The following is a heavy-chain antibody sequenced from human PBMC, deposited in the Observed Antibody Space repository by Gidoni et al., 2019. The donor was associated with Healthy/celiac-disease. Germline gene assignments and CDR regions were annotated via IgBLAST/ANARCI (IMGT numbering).Heavy chain of an antibody. CDR1: GGSISSGGYS. CDR3: ARVSSAGDDSSGYYPDY. D-gene: IGHD3-22*01. J-gene: IGHJ4*02. Sequence: QLQLQESGSGLGKPSQTLSPTCAVSGGSISSGGYSWSWIRQQPGKGLEWIGYIYHSGSTYYNPSLKSRVTISVDRSKNQFSLKLSSVTAADTAVYYCARVSSAGDDSSGYYPDYWGQGTLVTVSS. CDR2: IYHSGST. V-gene: IGHV4-30-2*01.